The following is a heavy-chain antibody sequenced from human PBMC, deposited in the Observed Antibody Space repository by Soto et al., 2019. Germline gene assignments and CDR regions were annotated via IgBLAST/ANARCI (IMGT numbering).Heavy chain of an antibody. J-gene: IGHJ6*02. Sequence: QVQLQESGPGLVKPSGTLSLTCAVSGGSISSSNWWSWVRQPPGKGLEWIGEIYHSGSTNYNPSLKSRLTRSVDNAKTPLPLHLSSVTAADTAVYYCARLPYGSGSYYTSYYYYGMDVWGQGTTVTVSS. V-gene: IGHV4-4*02. CDR3: ARLPYGSGSYYTSYYYYGMDV. CDR1: GGSISSSNW. D-gene: IGHD3-10*01. CDR2: IYHSGST.